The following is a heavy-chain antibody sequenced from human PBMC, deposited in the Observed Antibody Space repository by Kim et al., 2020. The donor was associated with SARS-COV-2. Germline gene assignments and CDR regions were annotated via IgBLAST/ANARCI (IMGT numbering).Heavy chain of an antibody. D-gene: IGHD6-13*01. V-gene: IGHV3-30*04. CDR2: ISYDGSNK. CDR1: GFTFSSYA. J-gene: IGHJ4*02. Sequence: GGSLRLSCAASGFTFSSYAMHWVRQAPGKGLEWVAVISYDGSNKYYADSVKGRFTISRDNSKNTLYLQMNSLRAEDTAVYYCANSPLAAAGTLDYWGQGTLVTVSS. CDR3: ANSPLAAAGTLDY.